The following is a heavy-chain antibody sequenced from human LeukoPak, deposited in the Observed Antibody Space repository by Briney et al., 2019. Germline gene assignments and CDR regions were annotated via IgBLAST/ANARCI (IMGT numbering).Heavy chain of an antibody. Sequence: GGSLRLSCAASGFTFSSYAMSWVRQAPGKRLEWVSAISGSGGSTYYADSVKGRFTISRDNSKNTLYLQMNSLRAEDTAVYYCAKGAKQWLVLFGSYYFDYWGQGTLVTVSS. CDR1: GFTFSSYA. V-gene: IGHV3-23*01. CDR2: ISGSGGST. D-gene: IGHD6-19*01. J-gene: IGHJ4*02. CDR3: AKGAKQWLVLFGSYYFDY.